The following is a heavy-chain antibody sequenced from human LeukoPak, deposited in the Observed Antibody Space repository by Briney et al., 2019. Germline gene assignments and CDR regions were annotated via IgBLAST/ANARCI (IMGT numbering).Heavy chain of an antibody. J-gene: IGHJ4*02. V-gene: IGHV4-39*01. CDR3: ASSVDTAMVASGVFDY. D-gene: IGHD5-18*01. CDR1: GGSISSSSYY. Sequence: SETLSLTCTVSGGSISSSSYYWGWIRQPPGKGLEWIGSIYYSGSTYYNPSLKSRVTISVDTSKNQFSPKLSSVTAADTAVYYCASSVDTAMVASGVFDYWGQGTLVTVSS. CDR2: IYYSGST.